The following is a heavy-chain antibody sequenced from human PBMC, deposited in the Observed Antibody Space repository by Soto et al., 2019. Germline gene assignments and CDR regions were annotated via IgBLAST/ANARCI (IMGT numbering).Heavy chain of an antibody. CDR2: ISSSSSYI. V-gene: IGHV3-21*01. Sequence: GGSLRLSCAASGFTFSSYSMNWVRQAPGKGLEWVSSISSSSSYIYYADSVKGRFTISRDNAKNSLYLQMNSLRAEDTAVYYCARDVPAAPFDYWGQGTLVTVSS. D-gene: IGHD2-2*01. J-gene: IGHJ4*02. CDR1: GFTFSSYS. CDR3: ARDVPAAPFDY.